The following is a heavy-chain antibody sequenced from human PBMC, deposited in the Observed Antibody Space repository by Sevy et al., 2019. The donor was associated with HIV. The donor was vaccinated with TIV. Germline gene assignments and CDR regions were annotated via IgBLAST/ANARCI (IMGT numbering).Heavy chain of an antibody. J-gene: IGHJ4*02. CDR3: AKDTSVAGTEFDS. CDR2: ISWNSGRI. CDR1: GFTFDDYG. Sequence: GGSLRLSCAASGFTFDDYGMHWVRQAPGKVLEWVSSISWNSGRIGYAESVKGRFTISRDNAKNSLYLQMNSLRADDTALYYCAKDTSVAGTEFDSWGQGTLVTVSS. V-gene: IGHV3-9*01. D-gene: IGHD6-19*01.